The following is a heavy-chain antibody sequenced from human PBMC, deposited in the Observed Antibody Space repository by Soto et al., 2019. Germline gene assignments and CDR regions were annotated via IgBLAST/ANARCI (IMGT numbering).Heavy chain of an antibody. D-gene: IGHD2-15*01. CDR1: GGSINSNNYY. CDR2: IYYDGST. J-gene: IGHJ5*02. CDR3: AKVVVAATRHTDFDP. V-gene: IGHV4-39*02. Sequence: SETLSLTCTVSGGSINSNNYYWAWIRQPPGKGLAWIASIYYDGSTYYNPSLKSRVSISVDTSKNHFSLKLSSATAADTAVYYCAKVVVAATRHTDFDPWGQGTLVTVSS.